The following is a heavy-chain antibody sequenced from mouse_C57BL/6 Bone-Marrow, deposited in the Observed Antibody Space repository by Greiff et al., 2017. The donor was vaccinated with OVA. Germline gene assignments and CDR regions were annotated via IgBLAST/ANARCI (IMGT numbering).Heavy chain of an antibody. Sequence: DVKLVESGPGLVKPSQSLSLTCSVTGYSITSGYYWNWIRQFPGNKLEWMGYISYDGSNNYNPSLKNRISITRDTSKNQFFLKLNSVTTEDTATYYCARDSDLDYWGQGTTLTVSS. CDR1: GYSITSGYY. CDR3: ARDSDLDY. CDR2: ISYDGSN. J-gene: IGHJ2*01. D-gene: IGHD6-1*01. V-gene: IGHV3-6*01.